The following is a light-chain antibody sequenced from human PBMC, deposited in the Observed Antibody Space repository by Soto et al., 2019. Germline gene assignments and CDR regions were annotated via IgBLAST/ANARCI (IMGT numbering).Light chain of an antibody. CDR1: QAVNTR. Sequence: EIVLTQSPATLSSFPGDRVTLSCRASQAVNTRLAWYQHRPGQAPRLLIYLASNRAAGVPARFSGSGSGTDFTPTISDVEPEDFAVYYCHQRQSWPRTFGQGTTVDI. CDR2: LAS. J-gene: IGKJ1*01. CDR3: HQRQSWPRT. V-gene: IGKV3-11*01.